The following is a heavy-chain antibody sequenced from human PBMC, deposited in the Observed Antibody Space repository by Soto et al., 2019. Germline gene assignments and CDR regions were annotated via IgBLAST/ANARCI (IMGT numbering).Heavy chain of an antibody. CDR3: ARGHPFGR. CDR1: GGSISSGGYS. Sequence: QLQLQESGAGLVKPSQTLSLTCAVAGGSISSGGYSWTWIRQPPGQVLEWIGYIYHSGSTYYNSSLKSRVTISVDRSNNYFSLKLSSVTAADSALYYCARGHPFGRWGQGTLFTVSS. J-gene: IGHJ4*02. V-gene: IGHV4-30-2*01. D-gene: IGHD3-16*01. CDR2: IYHSGST.